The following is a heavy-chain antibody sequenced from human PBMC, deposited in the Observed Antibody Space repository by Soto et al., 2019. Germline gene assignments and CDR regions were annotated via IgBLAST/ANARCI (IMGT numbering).Heavy chain of an antibody. CDR1: GFTFTSYD. V-gene: IGHV3-23*01. D-gene: IGHD3-16*02. CDR2: ISGSGGST. J-gene: IGHJ3*02. CDR3: AKDIVAFDS. Sequence: EVHLLESGGGLVQPGGSLTLSCAASGFTFTSYDMTWVRQAPGKGLEWVSAISGSGGSTYYADSVKGRFTISRDNSKNTLYLQMNSLSAEDTALYYCAKDIVAFDSWGLGTMVTVSS.